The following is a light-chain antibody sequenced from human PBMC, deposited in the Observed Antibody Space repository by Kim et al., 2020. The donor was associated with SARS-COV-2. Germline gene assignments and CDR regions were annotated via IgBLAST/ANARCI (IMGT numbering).Light chain of an antibody. V-gene: IGKV3-20*01. J-gene: IGKJ4*01. Sequence: LVLSPGEIATLSCRASQSVSSSYLAWYQQKPGQAPRLLIYGASSRATGIPDRFSGSGSGTDFTLTISRLEPEDFAVYYCQQYGSSFGGGTKVDIK. CDR1: QSVSSSY. CDR3: QQYGSS. CDR2: GAS.